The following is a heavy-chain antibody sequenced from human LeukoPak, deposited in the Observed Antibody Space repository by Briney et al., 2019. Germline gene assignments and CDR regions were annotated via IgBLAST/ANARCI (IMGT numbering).Heavy chain of an antibody. CDR2: ISAYNGNT. V-gene: IGHV1-18*01. Sequence: ASVKVSCKASGYTFTSYGISWVRPAPGQGLEWMGWISAYNGNTNYAQKLEGRVTMTTDTSTSTAYMELRRLRSDDTAVYYCARWPPSGAGMDVWGQGTTVTVSS. J-gene: IGHJ6*02. CDR3: ARWPPSGAGMDV. CDR1: GYTFTSYG.